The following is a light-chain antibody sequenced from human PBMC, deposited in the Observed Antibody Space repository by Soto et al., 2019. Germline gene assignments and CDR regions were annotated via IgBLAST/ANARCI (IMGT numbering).Light chain of an antibody. Sequence: EIVLTQSPGTLSLSPGERATLSCRASQSVSSYLAWYQQKPGQAPRLLMYEASNRATGIPARFSGSGSGTDFTLTITGLEPEDFAVYYCQHRSIWPVSFGQGTRLEIK. J-gene: IGKJ5*01. CDR1: QSVSSY. CDR2: EAS. CDR3: QHRSIWPVS. V-gene: IGKV3-11*01.